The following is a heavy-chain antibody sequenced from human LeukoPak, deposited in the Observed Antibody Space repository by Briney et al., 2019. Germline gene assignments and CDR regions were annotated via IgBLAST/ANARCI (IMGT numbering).Heavy chain of an antibody. CDR1: GFTFGDYA. CDR3: ARDLQIAARQGSYFDY. D-gene: IGHD6-6*01. V-gene: IGHV3-49*03. Sequence: AGGSLRLSCTASGFTFGDYAMSWFRQAPGKGLEWVGFIRSKAYGGTTEYAASVKGRFTISRDNAKNSLYLQMNSLRAEDTAVYYCARDLQIAARQGSYFDYWGQGTLVTVSS. J-gene: IGHJ4*02. CDR2: IRSKAYGGTT.